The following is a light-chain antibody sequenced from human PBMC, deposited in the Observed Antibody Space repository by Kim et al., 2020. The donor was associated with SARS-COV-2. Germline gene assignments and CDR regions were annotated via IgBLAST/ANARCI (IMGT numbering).Light chain of an antibody. V-gene: IGKV3-20*01. CDR2: GTS. CDR3: QYYGASPYT. J-gene: IGKJ2*01. Sequence: SSPGETATLPCMPRPAVTSSSVAWYQQKPGQAPGLVIYGTSNRASGIPDRFSGSGSGTDFTLTINRLEPEDFAVYYCQYYGASPYTFGQVTKLEI. CDR1: PAVTSSS.